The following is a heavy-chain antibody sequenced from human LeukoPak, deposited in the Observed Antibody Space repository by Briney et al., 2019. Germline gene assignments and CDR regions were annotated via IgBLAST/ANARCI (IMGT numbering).Heavy chain of an antibody. J-gene: IGHJ6*02. CDR1: GFTFSSCG. V-gene: IGHV3-33*01. CDR3: ARDRSQTWYYGMDV. Sequence: GGSLRLSCAASGFTFSSCGMHWVRQAPGKGLEWVAVIWYDGSNKYYADSVKGRFTISRDNSKNTLYLQMNSLRAEDTAVYYCARDRSQTWYYGMDVWGQGTTVTVSS. CDR2: IWYDGSNK.